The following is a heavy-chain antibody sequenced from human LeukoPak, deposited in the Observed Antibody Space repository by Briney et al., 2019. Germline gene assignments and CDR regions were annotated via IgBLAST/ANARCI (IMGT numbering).Heavy chain of an antibody. CDR3: ARVAKQFWLPDY. CDR1: GFTFSTYG. D-gene: IGHD5-18*01. CDR2: IWYDGSNK. Sequence: PGGSLRLSCAASGFTFSTYGMHWVRQAPGKGLEWVAVIWYDGSNKYYADFVKGRFTISRDNSNDSLYLQMNSLRAEDTAVYYCARVAKQFWLPDYWGQGTLVTVSS. J-gene: IGHJ4*02. V-gene: IGHV3-33*01.